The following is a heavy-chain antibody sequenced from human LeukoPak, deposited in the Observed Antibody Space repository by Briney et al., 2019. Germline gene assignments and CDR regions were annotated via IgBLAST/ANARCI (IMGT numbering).Heavy chain of an antibody. J-gene: IGHJ5*02. Sequence: ASVKVSCKVSGYTLTELSMHWVRQAPGKGLEWMGGFDPEDGETIYAQKFQGRVTMTEDTSTDTAYMELSSLRSEDTTVYYCATLVVVIANNWFDPWGQGTLVTVSS. V-gene: IGHV1-24*01. CDR1: GYTLTELS. CDR3: ATLVVVIANNWFDP. CDR2: FDPEDGET. D-gene: IGHD2-21*01.